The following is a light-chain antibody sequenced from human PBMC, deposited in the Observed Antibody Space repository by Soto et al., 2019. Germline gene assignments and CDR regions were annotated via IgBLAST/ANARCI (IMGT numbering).Light chain of an antibody. V-gene: IGKV4-1*01. CDR2: WAS. CDR3: QQYYSTPRT. J-gene: IGKJ1*01. CDR1: QSVLYSSNNKNY. Sequence: DIVMAQSPDSLAVSLGERATINCKSSQSVLYSSNNKNYLAWYQQKPGQPPMLLIHWASTRESGVPDRFSGSGSGTDFTLTISSLQAEDVAVYYCQQYYSTPRTFGQGTKVEIK.